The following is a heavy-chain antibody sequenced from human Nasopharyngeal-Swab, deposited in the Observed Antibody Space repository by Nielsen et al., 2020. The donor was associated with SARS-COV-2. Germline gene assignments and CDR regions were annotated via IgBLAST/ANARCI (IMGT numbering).Heavy chain of an antibody. CDR2: IKQDGSEK. CDR1: GFTFSNNG. V-gene: IGHV3-7*01. Sequence: GGSLRLSGEASGFTFSNNGMSGVRQAPGKGLEWVANIKQDGSEKFYVDSVKGRFTISRDNAKNSLYLQMNTLRVEDTAVYYCGRYGYNAALDYWGQGTLVTVSS. CDR3: GRYGYNAALDY. J-gene: IGHJ4*02. D-gene: IGHD5-24*01.